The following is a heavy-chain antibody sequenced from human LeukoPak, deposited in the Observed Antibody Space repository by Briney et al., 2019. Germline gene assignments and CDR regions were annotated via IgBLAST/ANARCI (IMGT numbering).Heavy chain of an antibody. Sequence: PSETLSLTCSVSGGSINAFYWSWIRQPAGKGLEWIGRIHSSGSTNYSPSLKSRVTMLLDPSKNQFSLSLISVTAADTAVHYCAREAVHYGSGSLDYWGQGTLVTVSS. CDR2: IHSSGST. CDR1: GGSINAFY. D-gene: IGHD3-10*01. V-gene: IGHV4-4*07. CDR3: AREAVHYGSGSLDY. J-gene: IGHJ4*02.